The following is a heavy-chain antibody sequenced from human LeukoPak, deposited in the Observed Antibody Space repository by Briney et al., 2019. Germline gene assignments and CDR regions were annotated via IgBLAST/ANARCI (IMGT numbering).Heavy chain of an antibody. J-gene: IGHJ4*02. V-gene: IGHV3-21*01. Sequence: GGSLRLSCAASGFTFSSYSMNWVRQAPGKGLEWVSSISSSSSYIYYADSVKGRFTISRDDAKNSMYLQMNSLRAEDTAVYYCAREGGQDYYDSSGYYWGQGTLVTVSS. D-gene: IGHD3-22*01. CDR2: ISSSSSYI. CDR1: GFTFSSYS. CDR3: AREGGQDYYDSSGYY.